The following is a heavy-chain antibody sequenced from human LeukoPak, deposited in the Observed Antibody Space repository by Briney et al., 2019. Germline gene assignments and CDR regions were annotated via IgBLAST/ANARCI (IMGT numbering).Heavy chain of an antibody. CDR3: ALRYFDY. J-gene: IGHJ4*02. CDR1: GYTFTSYD. CDR2: ISAYNGNT. V-gene: IGHV1-18*01. Sequence: ASVKVSCKASGYTFTSYDINWVRQATGQGLEWMGWISAYNGNTNYAQKLQGRVTMTADTSTSTAYMELRSLRSDDTAVYYCALRYFDYWGQGTLVTVSS.